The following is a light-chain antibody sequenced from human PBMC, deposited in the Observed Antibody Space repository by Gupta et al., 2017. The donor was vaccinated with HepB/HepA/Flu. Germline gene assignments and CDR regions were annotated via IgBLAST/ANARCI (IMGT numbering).Light chain of an antibody. J-gene: IGKJ5*01. Sequence: DIQVTQSPSSLSASVGCIVTITCRASQTIHRYLNWYQHKPGQAPKLLIYTASTLQTGVPSRFSGSGSGTDFTLTISNLEPEDVAVYYCQQSYTSPFTFGQGTRLEI. CDR2: TAS. CDR1: QTIHRY. V-gene: IGKV1-39*01. CDR3: QQSYTSPFT.